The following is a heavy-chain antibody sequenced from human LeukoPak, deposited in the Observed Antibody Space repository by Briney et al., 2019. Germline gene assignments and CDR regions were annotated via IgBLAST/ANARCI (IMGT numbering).Heavy chain of an antibody. Sequence: GGSLRLSCAASGFIFSDYHMSWIRQAPGKGLEWISYISSDGTTTHFADSVKGRATISRDNVKNSLYLRMNSLRAEDTAVYYCARGSRWLQLHDDYWGQGTLVTVSS. CDR1: GFIFSDYH. CDR2: ISSDGTTT. D-gene: IGHD5-24*01. V-gene: IGHV3-11*01. J-gene: IGHJ4*02. CDR3: ARGSRWLQLHDDY.